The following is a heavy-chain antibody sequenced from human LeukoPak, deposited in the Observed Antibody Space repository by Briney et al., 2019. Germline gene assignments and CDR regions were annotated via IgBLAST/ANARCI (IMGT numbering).Heavy chain of an antibody. CDR2: ISYDGSNK. J-gene: IGHJ5*02. Sequence: GSLRLSCAASGFTFRSYAMHWVRQAPGKGLEGVAVISYDGSNKYYADSVKGRFTISRDNSKNTLYLQMNSLRAEDTAVYYCARDQGGATSFDWFDPWGQGTLVTVSS. CDR1: GFTFRSYA. D-gene: IGHD1-26*01. V-gene: IGHV3-30-3*01. CDR3: ARDQGGATSFDWFDP.